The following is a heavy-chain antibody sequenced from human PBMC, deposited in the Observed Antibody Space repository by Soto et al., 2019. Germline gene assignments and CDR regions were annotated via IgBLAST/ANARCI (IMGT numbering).Heavy chain of an antibody. CDR1: GGSISSGDYY. J-gene: IGHJ6*02. CDR3: ARVVITFGGVIVGYYYYGMDV. CDR2: IYYSGST. Sequence: SETLSLTCTVSGGSISSGDYYWSWIRQPPGKGLEWIGYIYYSGSTSYNPSLKSRVTISVDTYKHQFSLKLRCVSAADAAVYYCARVVITFGGVIVGYYYYGMDVWGQGTTVTVSS. V-gene: IGHV4-30-4*01. D-gene: IGHD3-16*02.